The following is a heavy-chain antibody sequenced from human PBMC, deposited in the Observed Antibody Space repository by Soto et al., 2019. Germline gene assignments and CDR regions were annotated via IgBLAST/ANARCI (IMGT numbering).Heavy chain of an antibody. CDR3: ARGRTMTLPAAIDNYYYYMDV. CDR2: MNPNSGNT. CDR1: GYTFTSYD. J-gene: IGHJ6*03. Sequence: ASVKVSCKASGYTFTSYDINWVRQATGQGLEWMGWMNPNSGNTGYAQKFQGRVTMTRNTSISTAYMELSSLRSEDTAVYYCARGRTMTLPAAIDNYYYYMDVWGKGTTVTVSS. D-gene: IGHD2-2*01. V-gene: IGHV1-8*01.